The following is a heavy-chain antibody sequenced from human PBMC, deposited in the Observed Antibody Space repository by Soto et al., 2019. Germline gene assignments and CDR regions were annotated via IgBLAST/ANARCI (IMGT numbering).Heavy chain of an antibody. J-gene: IGHJ2*01. CDR2: ISSGGST. CDR3: ARDHRDWHFDL. CDR1: GFTVNSNY. V-gene: IGHV3-66*01. Sequence: EVQLVESGGGLVQPGGSLRLSCTASGFTVNSNYMSWVRQVPGKGLEWVSVISSGGSTDYADSVKGRFTISRDNSKNTLYLHMNSLRAEDTAVYYCARDHRDWHFDLWGRGTLVTVSS.